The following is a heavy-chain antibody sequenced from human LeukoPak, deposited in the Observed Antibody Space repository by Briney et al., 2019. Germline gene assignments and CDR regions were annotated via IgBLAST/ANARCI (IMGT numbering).Heavy chain of an antibody. D-gene: IGHD3-3*01. Sequence: SETLSLTCAVYGGSFSGYYWSWFRQPPGKGLEWIGEINHSGSTNYNPSLKSRVTISVDTSKNQFSLKLSSVTAADTAVYYCASSGFWSGYKPLDYWGQGTLVTVSS. CDR1: GGSFSGYY. J-gene: IGHJ4*02. V-gene: IGHV4-34*01. CDR2: INHSGST. CDR3: ASSGFWSGYKPLDY.